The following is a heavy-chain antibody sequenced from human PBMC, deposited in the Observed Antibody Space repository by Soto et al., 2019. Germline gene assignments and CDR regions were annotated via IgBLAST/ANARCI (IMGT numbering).Heavy chain of an antibody. CDR1: GYDFTTYG. CDR3: ARGRYGDY. J-gene: IGHJ4*02. CDR2: ISAHNGNT. Sequence: QVHLVQSGAEVKKSGASVKVSCKGSGYDFTTYGITWVRQAPGQGLEWMAWISAHNGNTDYAQKLQGRVTVTRDTSTSTAYMALRSRRADDTAVYYCARGRYGDYWGQGALVTVSS. V-gene: IGHV1-18*01. D-gene: IGHD1-1*01.